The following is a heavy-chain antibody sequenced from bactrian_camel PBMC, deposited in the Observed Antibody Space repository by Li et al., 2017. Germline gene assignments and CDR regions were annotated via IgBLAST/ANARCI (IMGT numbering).Heavy chain of an antibody. CDR3: AAGDPPADQGHLEAYEYRY. D-gene: IGHD1*01. J-gene: IGHJ4*01. CDR2: ISTLTLTT. V-gene: IGHV3S63*01. Sequence: VQLVESGGGSVQAGGPLRLSCAASRYFACMGWFRQAPGKEREGVAGISTLTLTTYYADSVKGRFTISQDNAKTTVYLQMNGLKPGDTAMYYCAAGDPPADQGHLEAYEYRYWGQGTQVTVS. CDR1: RYFAC.